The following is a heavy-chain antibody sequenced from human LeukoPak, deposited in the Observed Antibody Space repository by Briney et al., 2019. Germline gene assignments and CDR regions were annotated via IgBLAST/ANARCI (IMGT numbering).Heavy chain of an antibody. D-gene: IGHD3-10*01. CDR3: ARGVTGSYGIDY. CDR2: INHSGST. V-gene: IGHV4-34*01. CDR1: GGSFSGYY. J-gene: IGHJ4*02. Sequence: SETLSLTCAVYGGSFSGYYWRWIRQPPGKGLEWIGEINHSGSTNYNPSLKSRVTISVDTSKNQFSLKLSSVTAADTAVYYCARGVTGSYGIDYWGQGTLVTVSS.